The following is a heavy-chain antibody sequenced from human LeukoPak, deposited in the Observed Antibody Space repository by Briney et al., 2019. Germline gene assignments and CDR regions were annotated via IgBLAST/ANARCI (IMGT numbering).Heavy chain of an antibody. D-gene: IGHD4-17*01. J-gene: IGHJ5*02. CDR3: ARHDYGDHGGWFDP. Sequence: SETLSLTCTVSGGSISSGGYYWSWIRQPPGKGLEWIGYIYYSGSTNYNPSLKSRVTISVDTSKNQFSLKLSSVTAADTAVYYCARHDYGDHGGWFDPWGQGTLVTVSS. V-gene: IGHV4-61*08. CDR1: GGSISSGGYY. CDR2: IYYSGST.